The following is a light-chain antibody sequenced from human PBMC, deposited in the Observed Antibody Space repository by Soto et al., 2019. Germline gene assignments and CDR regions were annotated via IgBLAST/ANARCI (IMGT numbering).Light chain of an antibody. CDR3: QQHNGWPLT. J-gene: IGKJ4*01. CDR1: QGLTDR. CDR2: ETS. Sequence: ETVLTQSPATLSVSPGETATLSCRASQGLTDRLAWYQQKPGQTPRLVIYETSTRAAGIPARFSGSGSGTDFTLTISSLQTEDFAVYYCQQHNGWPLTFGGGTKVEIK. V-gene: IGKV3-15*01.